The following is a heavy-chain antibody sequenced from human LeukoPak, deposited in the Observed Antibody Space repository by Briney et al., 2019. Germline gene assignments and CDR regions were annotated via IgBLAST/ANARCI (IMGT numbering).Heavy chain of an antibody. CDR2: ISASGGST. D-gene: IGHD5-12*01. Sequence: QPGGSLRLSCAVSGFTVSSCAMSWVRQAPGKGLQWVSSISASGGSTYYADSVKGRFTTSRDKSKNTVYLQMNSLRADDTAVYYCAKRSGPLDYWGQGTLVTVSS. J-gene: IGHJ4*02. V-gene: IGHV3-23*01. CDR3: AKRSGPLDY. CDR1: GFTVSSCA.